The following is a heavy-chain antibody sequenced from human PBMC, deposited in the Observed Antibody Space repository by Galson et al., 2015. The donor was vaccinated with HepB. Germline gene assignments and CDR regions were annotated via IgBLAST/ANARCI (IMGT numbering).Heavy chain of an antibody. CDR1: GFTFSSYA. V-gene: IGHV3-49*03. CDR3: TRIDGGGIQLWPPGYYYGMDV. D-gene: IGHD5-18*01. J-gene: IGHJ6*02. Sequence: SLRLSCAASGFTFSSYAMSWFRQAPGKGLEWVGFIRSKAYGGTTEYAASVKGRFTISRDDSKSIAYLQMNSLKTEDTAVYYCTRIDGGGIQLWPPGYYYGMDVWGQGTTVTVSS. CDR2: IRSKAYGGTT.